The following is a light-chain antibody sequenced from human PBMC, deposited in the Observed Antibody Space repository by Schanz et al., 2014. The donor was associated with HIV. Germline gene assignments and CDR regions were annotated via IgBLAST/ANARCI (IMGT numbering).Light chain of an antibody. CDR3: QQYGSS. J-gene: IGKJ3*01. V-gene: IGKV3-20*01. Sequence: EIVLTQSPATLSLSPGEKATLSCRASQTVNPYSLAWYQQKPGQAPRLLIYGASSRATGIPDRFSGSGSGTDFTLTISRLEPEDFAVYYCQQYGSSFGPGTKVDIK. CDR2: GAS. CDR1: QTVNPYS.